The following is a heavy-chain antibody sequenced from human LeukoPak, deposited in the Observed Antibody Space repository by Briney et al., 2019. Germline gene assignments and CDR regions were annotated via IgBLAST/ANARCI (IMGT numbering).Heavy chain of an antibody. V-gene: IGHV3-21*01. CDR1: GFTFSSYS. J-gene: IGHJ4*02. CDR2: ISSSSSYI. CDR3: ARGVATIGGYYFDY. D-gene: IGHD5-12*01. Sequence: GGSLRLSCAASGFTFSSYSMNWVRQAPGKGLEWVSSISSSSSYIYYADSVKGRFTISRDNAKNSLYLQMNSLRAEDTAVYYCARGVATIGGYYFDYWGQGTLVTVSS.